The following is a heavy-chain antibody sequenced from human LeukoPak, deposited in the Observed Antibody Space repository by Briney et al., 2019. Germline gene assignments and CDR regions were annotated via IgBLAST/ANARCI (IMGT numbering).Heavy chain of an antibody. CDR3: AKGSMRGVINAYLDN. D-gene: IGHD3-10*01. Sequence: GGSLRLSCAASGFTFSSYGMHWVRQAPGKGLEWVAVISYDGSNKYYADSVKGRFTISRDNSKNTLFLQMNSLRAEDTAVYYCAKGSMRGVINAYLDNWGQGTLVTVSS. CDR1: GFTFSSYG. CDR2: ISYDGSNK. V-gene: IGHV3-30*18. J-gene: IGHJ4*02.